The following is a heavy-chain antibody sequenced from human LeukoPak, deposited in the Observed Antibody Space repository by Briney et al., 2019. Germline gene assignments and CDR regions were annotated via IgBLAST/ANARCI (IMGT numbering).Heavy chain of an antibody. CDR2: IYYSGST. D-gene: IGHD3-10*01. J-gene: IGHJ5*02. CDR3: ARDYYGSGSYFGWFDP. Sequence: PSQTLSLTCTVSGGSISSGDYYWSWIRQPPGKGLEWIGYIYYSGSTYYNPSLKSRVTISVDTSKNQFSLKLSSVTAADTAAYYCARDYYGSGSYFGWFDPWGQGTLVTVSS. V-gene: IGHV4-30-4*01. CDR1: GGSISSGDYY.